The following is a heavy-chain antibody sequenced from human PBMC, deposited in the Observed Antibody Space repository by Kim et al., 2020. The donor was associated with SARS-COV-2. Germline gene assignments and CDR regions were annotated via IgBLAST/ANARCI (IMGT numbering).Heavy chain of an antibody. V-gene: IGHV3-11*06. J-gene: IGHJ4*02. Sequence: GGSLRLSCAASGFTFSDYYMSWIRQAPGKGLEWVSYISSSSSYTNYADSVKGRFTISRDNAKNSLYLQMNSLRAEDTAVYYCARVFLSLGQSVAGFYYFDYWGQGTLVTVSS. D-gene: IGHD6-19*01. CDR1: GFTFSDYY. CDR2: ISSSSSYT. CDR3: ARVFLSLGQSVAGFYYFDY.